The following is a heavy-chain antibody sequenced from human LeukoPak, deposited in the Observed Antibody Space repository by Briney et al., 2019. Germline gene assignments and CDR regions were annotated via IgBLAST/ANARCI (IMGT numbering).Heavy chain of an antibody. D-gene: IGHD5-18*01. Sequence: GGSLRLSCAAFGFTFSNYAMSWARQAPGKGLEWVSAISGSGGSTYYADSVKGRFTISRDNSKNTLYLQMSSLRAEDTAVYYCTKGTIWLPFDYWGQGTLVTVSS. CDR2: ISGSGGST. V-gene: IGHV3-23*01. CDR1: GFTFSNYA. CDR3: TKGTIWLPFDY. J-gene: IGHJ4*02.